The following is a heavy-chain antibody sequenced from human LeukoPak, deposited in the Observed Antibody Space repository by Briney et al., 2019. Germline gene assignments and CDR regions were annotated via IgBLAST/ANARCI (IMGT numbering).Heavy chain of an antibody. D-gene: IGHD3-3*01. CDR1: GGSISSSSYY. J-gene: IGHJ3*02. V-gene: IGHV4-39*07. Sequence: SETLSLTCTVSGGSISSSSYYWGWIRQPPGKGLEWIGSIYYSGSTYYNPSLKSRVTISVDTSKNQFSLKLSSVTAADTAVYYCARGPPPYDFWSGYSDAFDIWGQGTMVTVSS. CDR2: IYYSGST. CDR3: ARGPPPYDFWSGYSDAFDI.